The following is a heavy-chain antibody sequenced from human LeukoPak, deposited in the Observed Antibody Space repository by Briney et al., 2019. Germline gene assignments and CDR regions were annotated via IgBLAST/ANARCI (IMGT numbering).Heavy chain of an antibody. CDR2: IFHSGST. V-gene: IGHV4-38-2*01. Sequence: SETLSLTCAVSGYSISSGYYWGWIRQPPGKGLEWFGSIFHSGSTYYNPSLKSRVTISVDTSKNQFSLKLSSVTAADTAVYYCARGASFGYWGQGTLVTVSS. J-gene: IGHJ4*02. CDR3: ARGASFGY. CDR1: GYSISSGYY.